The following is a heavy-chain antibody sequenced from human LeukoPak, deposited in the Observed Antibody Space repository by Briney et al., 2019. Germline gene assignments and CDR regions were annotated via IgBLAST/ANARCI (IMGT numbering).Heavy chain of an antibody. CDR1: GYTFTDYA. D-gene: IGHD1-14*01. V-gene: IGHV1-18*01. CDR2: ITDYNGNT. CDR3: ARDNPTGGNDYGMDV. Sequence: ASVKVSCKASGYTFTDYAINWVRQAPGQGLEWTGWITDYNGNTNYAQKFQGRVTMTTDTSTSTAYMELRSLRSDDTAVYYCARDNPTGGNDYGMDVWGQGTTVTVSS. J-gene: IGHJ6*02.